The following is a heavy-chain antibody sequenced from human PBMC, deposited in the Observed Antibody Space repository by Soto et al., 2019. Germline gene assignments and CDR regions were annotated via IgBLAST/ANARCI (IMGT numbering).Heavy chain of an antibody. J-gene: IGHJ4*02. CDR2: IKYSGTT. V-gene: IGHV4-39*07. CDR1: GGSISSSRCH. D-gene: IGHD3-10*01. Sequence: PSETLSLTCTVSGGSISSSRCHWGWIRQPPGKGLEWIASIKYSGTTFYNPSLKSRVTLSVDKSKNQFSLKLSSVTAADTAVYYCARVYMVRGTIIRYFDYWGQGTLVTVS. CDR3: ARVYMVRGTIIRYFDY.